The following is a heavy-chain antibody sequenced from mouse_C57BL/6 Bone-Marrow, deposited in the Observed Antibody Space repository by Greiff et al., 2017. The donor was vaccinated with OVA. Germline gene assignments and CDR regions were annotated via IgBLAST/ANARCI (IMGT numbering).Heavy chain of an antibody. V-gene: IGHV3-8*01. D-gene: IGHD2-3*01. CDR2: ISYSGST. Sequence: EVQGVESGPGLAKPSQTLSLPCSVSGYSITSDYWNWIRKFPGNKLEYMGYISYSGSTYYNPSLKSRISITRDTSKNQYNLQLNSVTTEDTATYDCARWDGDAMDDWGQGTSVTVSS. CDR1: GYSITSDY. CDR3: ARWDGDAMDD. J-gene: IGHJ4*01.